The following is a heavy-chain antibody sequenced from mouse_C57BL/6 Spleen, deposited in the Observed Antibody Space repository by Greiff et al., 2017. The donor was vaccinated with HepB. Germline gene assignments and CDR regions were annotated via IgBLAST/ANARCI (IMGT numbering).Heavy chain of an antibody. CDR3: ASKGFYYCDY. CDR2: IYPGDGDT. V-gene: IGHV1-82*01. Sequence: QVQLQQSGPELVKPGASVKISCKASGYAFSSSWMNWVKQRPGKGLEWIGRIYPGDGDTNYNGKFKGKATLTADKSSSTAYMQLSSLTSEDSAVYVCASKGFYYCDYWGQGTTLTVSS. CDR1: GYAFSSSW. J-gene: IGHJ2*01.